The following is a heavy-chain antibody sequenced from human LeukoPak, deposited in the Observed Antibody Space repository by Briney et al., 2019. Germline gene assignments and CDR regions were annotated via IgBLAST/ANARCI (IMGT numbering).Heavy chain of an antibody. J-gene: IGHJ5*02. CDR3: ARETGWLQLPDWFDP. V-gene: IGHV3-11*04. Sequence: PGGSLRLSCAASGFTFSDYYMSWIRQAPGKGLEWVSYISSSGSTIYYADSVKGRFTISRDNAKNSLYLQMNSLRAEDTAVYYCARETGWLQLPDWFDPWGQGTLVTVSS. CDR2: ISSSGSTI. D-gene: IGHD5-24*01. CDR1: GFTFSDYY.